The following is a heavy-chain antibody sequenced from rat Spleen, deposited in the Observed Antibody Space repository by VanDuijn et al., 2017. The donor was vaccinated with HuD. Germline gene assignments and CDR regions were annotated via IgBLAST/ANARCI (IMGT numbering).Heavy chain of an antibody. D-gene: IGHD1-6*01. CDR3: ARGGFFRY. V-gene: IGHV5S23*01. Sequence: EVKLLESGGGLVQPGGSLRLSCAASGFTFNDFDMAWVRQAPTKGLEWVASISTGDDDTYYRDSVKGRFTISRDDEESTLYLQMDSLRSEDTATYYCARGGFFRYWGQGVMVTVSS. J-gene: IGHJ2*01. CDR1: GFTFNDFD. CDR2: ISTGDDDT.